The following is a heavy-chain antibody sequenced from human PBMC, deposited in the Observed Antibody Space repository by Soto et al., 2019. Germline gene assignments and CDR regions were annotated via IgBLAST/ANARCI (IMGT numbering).Heavy chain of an antibody. CDR1: GLTFSDHF. J-gene: IGHJ6*02. V-gene: IGHV3-21*01. CDR3: AGGFWSGYSNYYYYGMDV. CDR2: ISSSSSYI. Sequence: PGGFLRHSCAASGLTFSDHFMHWVRQAQGKGLEWVSSISSSSSYIYYADSVKGRFTISRDNAKNSLYLQMNSLRAEDTAVYYCAGGFWSGYSNYYYYGMDVWGQGTTVTVSS. D-gene: IGHD3-3*01.